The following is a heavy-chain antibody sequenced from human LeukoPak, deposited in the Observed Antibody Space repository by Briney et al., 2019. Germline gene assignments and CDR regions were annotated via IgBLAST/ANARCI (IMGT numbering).Heavy chain of an antibody. CDR2: IYTSGST. CDR1: GGSISSGSYY. V-gene: IGHV4-61*02. Sequence: SETLSLTCTVSGGSISSGSYYWSWIRQPAGKGLEWIGRIYTSGSTNYNPSLKSRVTISVDTSKNQFSLKLSSVTAADTAVYYCARGNCGGDCYSDYWGQGTLVTVSS. CDR3: ARGNCGGDCYSDY. D-gene: IGHD2-21*02. J-gene: IGHJ4*02.